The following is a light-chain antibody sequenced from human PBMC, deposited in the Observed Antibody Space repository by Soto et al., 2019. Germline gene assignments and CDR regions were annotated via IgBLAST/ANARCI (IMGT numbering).Light chain of an antibody. CDR2: GAS. J-gene: IGKJ5*01. CDR1: QSVSSD. Sequence: EIVMTQSPATLSVSPGERATLSCRASQSVSSDLAWYHQKPGQAPRLLIYGASTRATGIPARFSGSGSGTEFTLTISSLQSADSAVYYCQQYSNWPPFTFGQGTRLEIK. CDR3: QQYSNWPPFT. V-gene: IGKV3-15*01.